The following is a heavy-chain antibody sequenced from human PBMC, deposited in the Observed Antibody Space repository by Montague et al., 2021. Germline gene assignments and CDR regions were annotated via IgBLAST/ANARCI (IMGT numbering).Heavy chain of an antibody. CDR3: APKIAAHGAHDGFSV. V-gene: IGHV2-5*02. CDR2: IFWDDDK. J-gene: IGHJ3*01. Sequence: PALVKPSQTLTLTCTFSGFSLATSGVGVAWLRQPPGKALEWLALIFWDDDKRYSPSLKSRLTITKDTTKNQVVLTLTNMDPVDTATYFCAPKIAAHGAHDGFSVWGQGTVVTVSA. D-gene: IGHD6-13*01. CDR1: GFSLATSGVG.